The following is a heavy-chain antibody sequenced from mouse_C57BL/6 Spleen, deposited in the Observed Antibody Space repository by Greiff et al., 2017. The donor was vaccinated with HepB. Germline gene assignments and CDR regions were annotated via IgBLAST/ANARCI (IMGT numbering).Heavy chain of an antibody. CDR1: GFTFSDYG. D-gene: IGHD3-3*01. Sequence: EVKLMESGGGLVKPGGSLKLSCAASGFTFSDYGMHWVRQAPEKGLEWVAYISSGSSTIYYADTVKGRFTISRDNAKNTLFLQMTSLRSEDTAMYYCARPRGTGAMDYWGQGTSVTVSS. V-gene: IGHV5-17*01. CDR2: ISSGSSTI. CDR3: ARPRGTGAMDY. J-gene: IGHJ4*01.